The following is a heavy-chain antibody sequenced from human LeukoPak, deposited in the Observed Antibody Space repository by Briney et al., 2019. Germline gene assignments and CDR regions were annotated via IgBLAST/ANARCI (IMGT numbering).Heavy chain of an antibody. Sequence: PGGSLRLSCAASGFTFSNAWMSWVRQAPGKGLERVGRIKSKTDGGTTDYAAPVKGRFTISRDDSKNTLYLQMNSLKTEDTAVYYCTTDRSYYDSSGYQEYYFDYWGQGTLVTVSS. J-gene: IGHJ4*02. CDR3: TTDRSYYDSSGYQEYYFDY. D-gene: IGHD3-22*01. CDR2: IKSKTDGGTT. V-gene: IGHV3-15*01. CDR1: GFTFSNAW.